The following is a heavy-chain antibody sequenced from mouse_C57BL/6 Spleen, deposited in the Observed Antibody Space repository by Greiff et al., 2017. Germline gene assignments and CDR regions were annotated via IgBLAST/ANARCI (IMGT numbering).Heavy chain of an antibody. CDR1: GFTFTDYY. J-gene: IGHJ4*01. CDR2: IRNKANGYTT. V-gene: IGHV7-3*01. CDR3: ARRGRISYDAMDY. D-gene: IGHD1-1*01. Sequence: EVKLVESGGGLVQPGGSLSLSCAASGFTFTDYYMSWVRQPPGKALEWLGFIRNKANGYTTEYSASVKGRFTISRDNSQSILYLQMNALRAEDSATYYCARRGRISYDAMDYWGQGTSVTVSS.